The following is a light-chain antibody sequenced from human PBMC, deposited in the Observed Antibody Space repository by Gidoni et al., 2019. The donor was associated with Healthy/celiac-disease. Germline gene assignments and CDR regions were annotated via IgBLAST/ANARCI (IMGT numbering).Light chain of an antibody. Sequence: EIVLTQSPGTLSLSPGERATLSCRARQSVSSSYLAWYQQKPGQAPRLLIYGAPSRATGIPDRFSGSGSGTDFTLTISRLAPEDFAVYYCQQYGSSLRTFGQXTKVEIK. V-gene: IGKV3-20*01. J-gene: IGKJ1*01. CDR2: GAP. CDR3: QQYGSSLRT. CDR1: QSVSSSY.